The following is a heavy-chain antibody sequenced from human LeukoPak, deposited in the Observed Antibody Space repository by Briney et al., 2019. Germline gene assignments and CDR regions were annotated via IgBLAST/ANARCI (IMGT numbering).Heavy chain of an antibody. V-gene: IGHV3-23*01. D-gene: IGHD1-26*01. CDR2: ISGSGGST. J-gene: IGHJ4*02. CDR3: AKGKGGLVGATRGSSFDY. CDR1: GFTFSSYA. Sequence: GGFLRLSCAASGFTFSSYAMSWVRQAPGKGLEWVSAISGSGGSTYYADSVKGRFTISRDNSKNTLYLQMNSLRAEDTAVYYCAKGKGGLVGATRGSSFDYWGQGTLVTVSS.